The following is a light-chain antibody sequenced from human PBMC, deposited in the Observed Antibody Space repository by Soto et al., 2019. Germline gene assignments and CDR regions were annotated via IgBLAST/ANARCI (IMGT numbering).Light chain of an antibody. CDR1: QSVSSN. V-gene: IGKV3-15*01. Sequence: EIVMTQSPATLSVSPGERATLSCRASQSVSSNLAWYQQKPGQAPRLLIYGASTRATGFPARFSGSGSGTGFILTISSLQSEDFAVYYCQQYSHWPTFGQGTKVEIK. CDR3: QQYSHWPT. CDR2: GAS. J-gene: IGKJ1*01.